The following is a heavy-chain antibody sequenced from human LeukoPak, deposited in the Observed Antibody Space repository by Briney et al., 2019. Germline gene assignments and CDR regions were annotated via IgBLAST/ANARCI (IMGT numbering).Heavy chain of an antibody. CDR1: GXSFSTHW. D-gene: IGHD3-22*01. Sequence: GESLKISCKGSGXSFSTHWIGWVRQMPGKGLEWMGIIYPGDSDIRYSPSFQGQVTISADKSISTAYLQWSSLKASDTAMYYCARQTDSNGFFYLGYWGQGTLVTVSS. V-gene: IGHV5-51*01. CDR3: ARQTDSNGFFYLGY. CDR2: IYPGDSDI. J-gene: IGHJ4*02.